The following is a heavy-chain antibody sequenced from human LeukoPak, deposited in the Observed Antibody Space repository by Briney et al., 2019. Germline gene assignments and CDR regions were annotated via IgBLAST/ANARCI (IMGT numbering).Heavy chain of an antibody. CDR3: ARVGSNNGWFFDY. D-gene: IGHD6-19*01. J-gene: IGHJ4*02. Sequence: SETLSLTCTVSGGSISGYYWSWIRQPPGKGLECMAVFYCSGITTYNPSLQSRVTISVDASKNQFSLKLSSVTAADSAVYYCARVGSNNGWFFDYWGQGTLVTVSS. CDR1: GGSISGYY. CDR2: FYCSGIT. V-gene: IGHV4-59*12.